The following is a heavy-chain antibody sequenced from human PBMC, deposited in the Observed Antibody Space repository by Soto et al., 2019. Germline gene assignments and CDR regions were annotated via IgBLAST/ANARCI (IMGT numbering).Heavy chain of an antibody. V-gene: IGHV3-33*01. D-gene: IGHD2-21*01. J-gene: IGHJ4*02. Sequence: QVQLVESGGGVVQPGRSLRLSCGASGFTLSSYGMHWVRQAPGKGLEWVAVIWHDGSKKYYADSVKGRFTISRDNSKNTLELQMNNLRAEDTAVYYCARDRGSDDPIDYWGQGTLVTVSS. CDR1: GFTLSSYG. CDR3: ARDRGSDDPIDY. CDR2: IWHDGSKK.